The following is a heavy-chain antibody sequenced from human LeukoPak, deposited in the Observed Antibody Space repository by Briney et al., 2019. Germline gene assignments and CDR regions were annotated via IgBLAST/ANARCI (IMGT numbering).Heavy chain of an antibody. Sequence: ASVKVSCKSSGYTFTGYYMPWVREAPGQELEWIGWINPNSGGTNYAQKFQGRVTMTRDTSISTAYMELSRLRSDDTAVYYCAREQQLVLRNAFDIWGQGTMVTVSS. CDR3: AREQQLVLRNAFDI. CDR2: INPNSGGT. V-gene: IGHV1-2*02. J-gene: IGHJ3*02. D-gene: IGHD6-13*01. CDR1: GYTFTGYY.